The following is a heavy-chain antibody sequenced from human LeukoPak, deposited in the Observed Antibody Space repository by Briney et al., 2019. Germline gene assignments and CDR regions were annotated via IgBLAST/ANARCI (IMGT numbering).Heavy chain of an antibody. CDR2: IDPSDSYT. Sequence: GESLKISCKGSGYSFTSYWISWVRQMPGKGLEWMGRIDPSDSYTNYSPSFQGHVTISADKSISTAYLQWSSLKASDTATYYCARTDYYDSSGYYGLPDYWGQGTLVTVSS. J-gene: IGHJ4*02. CDR3: ARTDYYDSSGYYGLPDY. D-gene: IGHD3-22*01. V-gene: IGHV5-10-1*01. CDR1: GYSFTSYW.